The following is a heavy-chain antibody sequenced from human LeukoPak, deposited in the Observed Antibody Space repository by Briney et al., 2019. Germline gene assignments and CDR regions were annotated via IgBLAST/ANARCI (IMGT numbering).Heavy chain of an antibody. Sequence: GGSLRLSCAVSGLTFNNYAMSWVRQAPGKGLEWVSGISGRGASKYYADSVKGRFTVSRDNSKNMLYLQMNSLRAEDTAVYYCAYYHVNEEPPTFWGQGTLVTVSS. D-gene: IGHD1-1*01. CDR1: GLTFNNYA. V-gene: IGHV3-23*01. CDR2: ISGRGASK. CDR3: AYYHVNEEPPTF. J-gene: IGHJ4*02.